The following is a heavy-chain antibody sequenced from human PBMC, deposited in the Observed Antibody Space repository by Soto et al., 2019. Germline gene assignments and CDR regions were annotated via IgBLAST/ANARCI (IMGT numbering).Heavy chain of an antibody. CDR1: GGSFSGYY. D-gene: IGHD3-3*01. V-gene: IGHV4-34*01. Sequence: SETLSLTCAVYGGSFSGYYWSWIRQPPGKGLEWIGEINHSGSTNYNPPLKSRVTISVDTSKNQFSLKLSSVTAADTAVYYCARGPWRGTIFGVGPGNWLDPWGQGTLVTVYS. CDR2: INHSGST. J-gene: IGHJ5*02. CDR3: ARGPWRGTIFGVGPGNWLDP.